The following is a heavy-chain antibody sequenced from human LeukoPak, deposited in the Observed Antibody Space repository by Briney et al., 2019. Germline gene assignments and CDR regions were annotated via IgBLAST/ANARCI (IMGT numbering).Heavy chain of an antibody. CDR2: INPSGGST. Sequence: ASVKVSCKASGYTFTSYYMHWVRQAPGQGLEWMGIINPSGGSTSYAQKFQGRVTMTRDTSTSTVYTELSSLRSEDTAVYYCARDTDSSGYYGIGFYWGQGTLVTVSS. D-gene: IGHD3-22*01. J-gene: IGHJ4*02. CDR3: ARDTDSSGYYGIGFY. V-gene: IGHV1-46*01. CDR1: GYTFTSYY.